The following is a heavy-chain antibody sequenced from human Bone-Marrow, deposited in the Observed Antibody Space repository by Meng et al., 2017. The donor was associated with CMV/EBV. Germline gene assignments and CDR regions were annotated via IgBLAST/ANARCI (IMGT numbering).Heavy chain of an antibody. CDR3: ARDFLYDDFWSGYFSYYGMDV. J-gene: IGHJ6*02. CDR2: INPNSGGT. V-gene: IGHV1-2*02. D-gene: IGHD3-3*01. CDR1: GYTFTGYY. Sequence: ASVKVSCKASGYTFTGYYMHWVRQAPGQGLEWMGWINPNSGGTNYAQKLQGRVTMTRDTSISTAYMELSRLRSDDTAVYYCARDFLYDDFWSGYFSYYGMDVWGQGTTVTVSS.